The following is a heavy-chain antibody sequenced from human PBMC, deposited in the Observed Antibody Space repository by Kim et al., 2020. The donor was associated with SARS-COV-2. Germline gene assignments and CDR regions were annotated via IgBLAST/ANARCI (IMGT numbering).Heavy chain of an antibody. J-gene: IGHJ4*02. Sequence: STQYYADAGGGQFTISRDNAKNSLYLQMNSLRAEDTAVYYCARRLDYWGQGTLVTVSS. CDR2: STQ. CDR3: ARRLDY. V-gene: IGHV3-48*01.